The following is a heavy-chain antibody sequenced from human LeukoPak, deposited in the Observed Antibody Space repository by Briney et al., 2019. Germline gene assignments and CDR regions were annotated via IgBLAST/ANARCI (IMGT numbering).Heavy chain of an antibody. CDR3: ARVGHPWTIEDAFDF. D-gene: IGHD1-1*01. CDR1: GDSVSSKSAT. J-gene: IGHJ3*01. CDR2: TYYKSKWYN. Sequence: SQTLSLTCAISGDSVSSKSATWNWIRQTPSRGLEWLGRTYYKSKWYNDYKVSVKSGIIINPGISKNHFSLQLNSVTPEDTAVYYCARVGHPWTIEDAFDFWGQGTMVTVSS. V-gene: IGHV6-1*01.